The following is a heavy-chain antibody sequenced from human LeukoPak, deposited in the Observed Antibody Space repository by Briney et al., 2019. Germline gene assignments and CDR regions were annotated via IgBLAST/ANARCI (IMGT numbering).Heavy chain of an antibody. J-gene: IGHJ4*02. Sequence: GGSLILSCAAPGFTFSSYSMNWVRQPPGKGLEWVSPISSSSRYIYYENSVKGRFTISRDNAKNSLYLQMNSLRAEDTAVYYCARASDLWFGELLSSYWGQGTLVTVSS. CDR2: ISSSSRYI. CDR3: ARASDLWFGELLSSY. D-gene: IGHD3-10*01. V-gene: IGHV3-21*01. CDR1: GFTFSSYS.